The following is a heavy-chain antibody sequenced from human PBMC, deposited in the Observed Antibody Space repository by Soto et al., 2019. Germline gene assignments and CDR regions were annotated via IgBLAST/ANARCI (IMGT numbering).Heavy chain of an antibody. CDR1: GYSFTSHW. V-gene: IGHV5-51*01. J-gene: IGHJ4*02. CDR2: IYPGDSET. Sequence: EVQLVQSGAEVKKSGESLKISCKGSGYSFTSHWIDWVRQMPGKGLEWMGIIYPGDSETRYSPSFQGQVTISADKSINTAYLQWSSLKASDTAMYYCARHAHLSSPIDYWGQGTLVTVSS. CDR3: ARHAHLSSPIDY. D-gene: IGHD6-13*01.